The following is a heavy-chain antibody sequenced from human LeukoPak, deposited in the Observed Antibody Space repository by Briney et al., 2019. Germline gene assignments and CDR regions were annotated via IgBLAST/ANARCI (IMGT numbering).Heavy chain of an antibody. CDR2: IRYDGSNK. V-gene: IGHV3-30*02. CDR3: AKGYGDYGAPYHYYYMDV. CDR1: GFTFSYYG. D-gene: IGHD4-17*01. Sequence: GGSLRLSCAASGFTFSYYGMHWVRQAPGKGLEWVAFIRYDGSNKYYADSVKGRFTISRGNSKNTLYLQMNSLRAEDTAVYYCAKGYGDYGAPYHYYYMDVWGKGTTVTVSS. J-gene: IGHJ6*03.